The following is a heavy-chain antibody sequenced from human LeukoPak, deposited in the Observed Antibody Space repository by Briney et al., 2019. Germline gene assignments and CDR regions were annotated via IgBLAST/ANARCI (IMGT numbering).Heavy chain of an antibody. D-gene: IGHD3-10*01. CDR2: INHSGST. J-gene: IGHJ3*02. CDR3: ARGRGGFTMVRGVMGPFAFDI. CDR1: SGSLSGYY. Sequence: SETLSLTCAVYSGSLSGYYWSWIRQPPGKGLEWIGDINHSGSTNYNPSLKSRVTISVDTSKNQFSLKLSSVTAADTAVYYCARGRGGFTMVRGVMGPFAFDIWGQGTTVTVSS. V-gene: IGHV4-34*01.